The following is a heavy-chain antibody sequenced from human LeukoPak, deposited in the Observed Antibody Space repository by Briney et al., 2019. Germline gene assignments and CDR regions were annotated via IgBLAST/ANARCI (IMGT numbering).Heavy chain of an antibody. CDR3: ANSYAPWELLGPPFFDY. J-gene: IGHJ4*02. D-gene: IGHD1-26*01. Sequence: GGSLRLSCAASGFTFSSYAMSWVRQAPGKGLEWVSAISGSGGSTYYADSVKGRFTISRDNSKNTLYLQMNSLRAEDTAVYYCANSYAPWELLGPPFFDYGGQGTLVTVSS. V-gene: IGHV3-23*01. CDR1: GFTFSSYA. CDR2: ISGSGGST.